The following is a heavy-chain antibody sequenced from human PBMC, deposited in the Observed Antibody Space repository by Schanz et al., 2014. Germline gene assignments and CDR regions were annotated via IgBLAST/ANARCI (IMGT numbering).Heavy chain of an antibody. V-gene: IGHV1-46*01. CDR3: AKVDRTRYYAMDV. D-gene: IGHD3-9*01. CDR2: INPSSGTT. CDR1: GYIFGSHG. Sequence: QLMQSGSEVRKPGASVKVSCKASGYIFGSHGMTWVRQAPGQGLEWMGKINPSSGTTRIAQNFQGRLTVTRDTSTSTVNMELSSLRSEDTAVYYCAKVDRTRYYAMDVWGQGTTVTVSS. J-gene: IGHJ6*02.